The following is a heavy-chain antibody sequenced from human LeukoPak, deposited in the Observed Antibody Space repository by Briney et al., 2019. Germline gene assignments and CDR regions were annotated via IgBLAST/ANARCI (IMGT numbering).Heavy chain of an antibody. CDR3: ASQRWAIFDY. V-gene: IGHV3-7*01. D-gene: IGHD2-21*01. CDR1: GLTFNSYW. Sequence: GGSLRLSCEASGLTFNSYWMSWVRQAPGKGLEWVANIKHDGTSKYYVASVKGRFTISRDNAKNSLYLQMNSLRAEDTAVYDCASQRWAIFDYWGQGALVTVSS. CDR2: IKHDGTSK. J-gene: IGHJ4*02.